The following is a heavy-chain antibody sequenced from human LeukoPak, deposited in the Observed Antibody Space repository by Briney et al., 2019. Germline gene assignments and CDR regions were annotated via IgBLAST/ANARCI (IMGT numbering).Heavy chain of an antibody. CDR1: GFTFSSYD. CDR3: AKDRCSNGIGCLYYYMDV. Sequence: GGSLRLSCAASGFTFSSYDMHWVRQATGKGLEWVSSIDTAGDTYYPGSVKGRFTISRENAKNSLYLQMNSLRAEDTAVYYCAKDRCSNGIGCLYYYMDVWGKGTTVTISS. D-gene: IGHD2-8*01. V-gene: IGHV3-13*01. CDR2: IDTAGDT. J-gene: IGHJ6*03.